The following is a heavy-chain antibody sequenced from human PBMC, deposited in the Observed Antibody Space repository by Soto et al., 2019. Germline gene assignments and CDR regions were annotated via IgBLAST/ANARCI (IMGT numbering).Heavy chain of an antibody. CDR3: AVIGGVAATHWFDP. CDR1: GFTFSSYS. Sequence: EVQLVESGGGLVKPGGSLRLSCAASGFTFSSYSMNWVRQAPGKGLEWVSSISSSSTYIYYADSVKGRFTISRDNAKNSLYLQMNRLRAEETALYYCAVIGGVAATHWFDPWGQGTLVSVSS. D-gene: IGHD2-15*01. V-gene: IGHV3-21*01. J-gene: IGHJ5*02. CDR2: ISSSSTYI.